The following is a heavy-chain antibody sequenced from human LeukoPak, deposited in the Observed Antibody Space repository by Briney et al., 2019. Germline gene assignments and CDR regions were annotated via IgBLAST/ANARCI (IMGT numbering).Heavy chain of an antibody. CDR1: GYTFTGYY. Sequence: GASVKVSCKASGYTFTGYYILWVRQAPGKGLEWMVRINPNSGGTKYAQKFQGRDNMTRDTSDSTAHLARRRLRCGDTAVFLCARDMWEYSGSYPGSDYWGQGTLVTVSS. V-gene: IGHV1-2*06. J-gene: IGHJ4*02. CDR2: INPNSGGT. D-gene: IGHD1-26*01. CDR3: ARDMWEYSGSYPGSDY.